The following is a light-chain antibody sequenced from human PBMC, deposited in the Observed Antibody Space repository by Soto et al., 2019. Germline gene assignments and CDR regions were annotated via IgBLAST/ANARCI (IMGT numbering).Light chain of an antibody. CDR3: QTWGTGIQV. J-gene: IGLJ1*01. Sequence: QSVLTQSPSASASLGASVKLTCTLSSGHSSYAIAWHQQQPEKGPRYLINLNSDGRHSKVDGITDRFSGSSSGAERYLTVSSIQSEDEADYYCQTWGTGIQVFGTGTKVTVL. V-gene: IGLV4-69*01. CDR1: SGHSSYA. CDR2: LNSDGRH.